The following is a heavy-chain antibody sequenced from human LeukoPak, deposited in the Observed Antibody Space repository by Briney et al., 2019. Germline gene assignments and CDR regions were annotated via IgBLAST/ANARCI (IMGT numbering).Heavy chain of an antibody. J-gene: IGHJ6*02. CDR1: GGSITSYC. CDR2: ICYSAST. D-gene: IGHD6-13*01. CDR3: ARSLGTDSGMDV. V-gene: IGHV4-59*01. Sequence: SETLSLTCTVSGGSITSYCWSWIRQPPGKGLEWIGDICYSASTNYNPSLKSRVTMSADTSKNQFSLKLTALTAADTAVYYCARSLGTDSGMDVWGQGTTVTVSS.